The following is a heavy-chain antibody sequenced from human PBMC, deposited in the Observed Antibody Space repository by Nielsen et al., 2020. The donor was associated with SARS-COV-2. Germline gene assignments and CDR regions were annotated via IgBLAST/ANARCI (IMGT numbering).Heavy chain of an antibody. CDR1: GYTFTSYD. J-gene: IGHJ6*02. CDR2: MNPNSGNT. V-gene: IGHV1-8*01. D-gene: IGHD3-3*01. CDR3: ARDVAIFGVAHRLFQIEYYYYGMDV. Sequence: ASVKVSCKASGYTFTSYDINWVRQATGQGLEWMGWMNPNSGNTGYAQKFQGRVTMTRDTSTSTVYMELSSLRSEDTAVYYCARDVAIFGVAHRLFQIEYYYYGMDVWGQGTTVTVSS.